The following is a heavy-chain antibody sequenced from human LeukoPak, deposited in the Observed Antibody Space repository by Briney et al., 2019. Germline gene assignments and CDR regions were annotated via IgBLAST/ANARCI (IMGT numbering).Heavy chain of an antibody. CDR2: IYSGGST. CDR1: GFTVSSNY. D-gene: IGHD3-22*01. Sequence: GGSLRLSCAASGFTVSSNYMSWVRQAPGKGLEWVSVIYSGGSTYYADSVKGRFTISRHNSKNTLYLQMNSLRAEDTAVYYCAREVYDSSGYHFDYWGLGTLVTVSS. J-gene: IGHJ4*02. CDR3: AREVYDSSGYHFDY. V-gene: IGHV3-53*04.